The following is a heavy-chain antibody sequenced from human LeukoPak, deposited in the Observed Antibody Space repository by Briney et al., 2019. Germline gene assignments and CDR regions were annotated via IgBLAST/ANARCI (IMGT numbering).Heavy chain of an antibody. CDR2: IITMLDVA. D-gene: IGHD1-26*01. Sequence: ASVKVSCKASGGSFSSHAFSWVRQAPGQGFEWMGRIITMLDVANYAQKFQGRVTFTADKSTSTAYMELSSLRSEDTAIYYCARIPSGTYLMFDYWGQGTLVTVSS. CDR3: ARIPSGTYLMFDY. CDR1: GGSFSSHA. J-gene: IGHJ4*02. V-gene: IGHV1-69*04.